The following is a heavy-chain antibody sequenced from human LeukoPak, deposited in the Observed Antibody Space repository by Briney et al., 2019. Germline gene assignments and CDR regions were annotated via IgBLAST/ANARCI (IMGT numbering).Heavy chain of an antibody. V-gene: IGHV5-51*01. CDR3: ARGTTGTTSSFDY. Sequence: GESLKISCKGSGYRFTSYGIGWVRQMPGKGLEWMGIIYPSDSDTRYSPSFQGQVTISADKSISTAYLQWSSLKASDTAMYYCARGTTGTTSSFDYWGQGTLVTVSS. CDR2: IYPSDSDT. CDR1: GYRFTSYG. D-gene: IGHD1-1*01. J-gene: IGHJ4*02.